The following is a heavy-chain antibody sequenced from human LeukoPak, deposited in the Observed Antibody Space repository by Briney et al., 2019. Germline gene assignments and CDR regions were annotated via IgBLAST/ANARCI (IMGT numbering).Heavy chain of an antibody. CDR1: GGSISSYY. CDR3: ASLYSSGPAVY. Sequence: SETLSLTYTVSGGSISSYYWSWIRQPPGKGLEWIGYIYYSGSTNYNPSLKSRVTISVDTSKNQFSLKLSSVTAADTAVYYCASLYSSGPAVYWGQGTLVTVSS. J-gene: IGHJ4*02. CDR2: IYYSGST. V-gene: IGHV4-59*01. D-gene: IGHD6-19*01.